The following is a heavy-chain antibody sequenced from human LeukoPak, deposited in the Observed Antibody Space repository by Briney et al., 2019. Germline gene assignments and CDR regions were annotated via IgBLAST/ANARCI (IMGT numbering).Heavy chain of an antibody. D-gene: IGHD3-22*01. V-gene: IGHV4-39*01. CDR2: IYYSGST. Sequence: PSETLSLTCTVSGGSISSSSYYWGWIRQPPGKGLEWIGSIYYSGSTYYNPSLKSRVTISVDTSKNQFSLKLSSVTAADTAVYYCARVVITPTDAFDIWGQGTVVTVSS. J-gene: IGHJ3*02. CDR1: GGSISSSSYY. CDR3: ARVVITPTDAFDI.